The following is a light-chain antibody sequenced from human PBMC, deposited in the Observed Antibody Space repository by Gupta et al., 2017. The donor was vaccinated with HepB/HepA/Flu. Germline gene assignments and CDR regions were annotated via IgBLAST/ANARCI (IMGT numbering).Light chain of an antibody. CDR3: QQYNNYPLT. J-gene: IGKJ1*01. V-gene: IGKV1-16*01. Sequence: DLQMTQSPSSLSASVGDRVTITCRASQGINNHLAWFQQRPGKAPKSLIYAASSLKSGVPSRFSSSASGTEFTLTISSLQPEDFATYYCQQYNNYPLTFGQGTKVEIK. CDR2: AAS. CDR1: QGINNH.